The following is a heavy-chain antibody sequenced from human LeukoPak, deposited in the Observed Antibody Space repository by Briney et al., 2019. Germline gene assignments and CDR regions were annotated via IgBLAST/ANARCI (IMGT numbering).Heavy chain of an antibody. CDR2: ISSSSSTI. J-gene: IGHJ4*02. D-gene: IGHD3-10*01. Sequence: PGGSLRLSCAASGFTFSSYSMNWVRQAPGKGLEWVSYISSSSSTIYYADSVKGRFTISRDNAKNSLYLQMNSLRAEDTAVYYCARDSSNYYGSGIGYWGQGTLVTVSS. V-gene: IGHV3-48*01. CDR3: ARDSSNYYGSGIGY. CDR1: GFTFSSYS.